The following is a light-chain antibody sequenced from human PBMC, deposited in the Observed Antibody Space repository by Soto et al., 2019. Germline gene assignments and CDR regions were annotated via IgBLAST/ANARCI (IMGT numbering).Light chain of an antibody. V-gene: IGKV1-5*01. CDR3: QHYNSYSVT. CDR1: QNMNNW. CDR2: DAS. J-gene: IGKJ1*01. Sequence: DIQMTQSPSTLSASVGDRVTITCRASQNMNNWLAWYQQRPGRVPKLLIYDASILESGVPSRFSGSGSGTEFTLTISSLQPDDFATYYCQHYNSYSVTFGQGTKVDVK.